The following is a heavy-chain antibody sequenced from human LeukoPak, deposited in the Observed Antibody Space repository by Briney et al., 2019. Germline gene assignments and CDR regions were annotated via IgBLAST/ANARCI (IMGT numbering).Heavy chain of an antibody. V-gene: IGHV4-4*07. CDR2: IYTSGST. Sequence: PSETLSLTCTVSGGSISSYYWSWIRQPAGKGLEWIGRIYTSGSTNYNPSLKSRVTMSVDTSKNQFSLKLSSVTAADTAVYCCARGGNNDSSGYSFDYWGQGTLVTVSS. CDR1: GGSISSYY. CDR3: ARGGNNDSSGYSFDY. D-gene: IGHD3-22*01. J-gene: IGHJ4*02.